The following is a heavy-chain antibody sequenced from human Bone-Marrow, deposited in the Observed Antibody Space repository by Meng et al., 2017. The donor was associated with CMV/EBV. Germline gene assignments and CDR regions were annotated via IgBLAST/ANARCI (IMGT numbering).Heavy chain of an antibody. CDR3: ASPKAYYYDSSGSHDAFDI. Sequence: SLSGYCWNWIRRAPGKGLKWIEEVNHIGNANYNPSHKGRVTVSVDTSKDQFSLKLSSVTAADTAVYYCASPKAYYYDSSGSHDAFDIWGQGTLVTVSS. D-gene: IGHD3-22*01. V-gene: IGHV4-34*01. J-gene: IGHJ3*02. CDR1: SLSGYC. CDR2: VNHIGNA.